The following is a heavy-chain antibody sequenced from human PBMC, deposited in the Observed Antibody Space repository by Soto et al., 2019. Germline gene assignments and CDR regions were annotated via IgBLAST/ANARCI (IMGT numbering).Heavy chain of an antibody. Sequence: QVQLVQSGGEVKKPGASVKVSCKASGYTFTSSCFSWVRQAPGQGLEWMGWISGYNGNTKYEQKFQDTVRMTTDTSTSTAYRELRSLRSDDTAVYYCARAGEVPYYYYGMDVWGQGTTVIVSS. V-gene: IGHV1-18*01. J-gene: IGHJ6*02. CDR2: ISGYNGNT. CDR3: ARAGEVPYYYYGMDV. D-gene: IGHD3-10*01. CDR1: GYTFTSSC.